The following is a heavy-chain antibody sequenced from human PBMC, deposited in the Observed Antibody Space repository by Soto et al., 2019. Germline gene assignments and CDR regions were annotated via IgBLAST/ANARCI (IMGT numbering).Heavy chain of an antibody. Sequence: VGSLRLSCAASGFTFSSYAMSWVRQAPGNGLEWVSAISGSGGSTYYADSVKGRFTISRDNSKNTLYLQMNGLRAEDTAVYYCAKDRGVVTPGYYGMDVWGQGTTVTVSS. CDR3: AKDRGVVTPGYYGMDV. CDR2: ISGSGGST. CDR1: GFTFSSYA. J-gene: IGHJ6*02. V-gene: IGHV3-23*01. D-gene: IGHD3-3*01.